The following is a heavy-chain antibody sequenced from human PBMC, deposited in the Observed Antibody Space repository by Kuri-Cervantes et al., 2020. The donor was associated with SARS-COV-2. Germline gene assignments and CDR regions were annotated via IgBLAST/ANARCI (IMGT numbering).Heavy chain of an antibody. Sequence: GESLKISCSASGFTFSSYAMHWVRQAPGKGLEYVSAISSNGGSTYYADSVKGRFTISRDNSKNTLYLQMSSLRAEDTAVYYCVKDGAAMVTGPVGYYGMDVWGQGTTVTGSS. CDR2: ISSNGGST. J-gene: IGHJ6*01. CDR3: VKDGAAMVTGPVGYYGMDV. D-gene: IGHD5-18*01. CDR1: GFTFSSYA. V-gene: IGHV3-64D*08.